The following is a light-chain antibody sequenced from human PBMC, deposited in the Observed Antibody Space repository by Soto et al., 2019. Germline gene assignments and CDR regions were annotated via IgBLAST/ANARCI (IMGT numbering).Light chain of an antibody. V-gene: IGKV3-11*01. CDR2: DAS. CDR1: QSVSSY. CDR3: QQRSNWPPT. Sequence: EIVLTQSPATLSLSPGERATLSCRASQSVSSYLACYQQKPGQAPRLLIYDASNRATGIPARFSGSGSGTDFTLTISCLEPEDFAVYYCQQRSNWPPTFGQGTRLEIK. J-gene: IGKJ5*01.